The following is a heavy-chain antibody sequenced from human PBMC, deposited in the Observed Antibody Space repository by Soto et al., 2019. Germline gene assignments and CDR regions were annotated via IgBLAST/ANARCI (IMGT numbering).Heavy chain of an antibody. D-gene: IGHD3-10*01. CDR2: ISWNSGSI. J-gene: IGHJ4*02. Sequence: EVQLVESGGGLVQPGRSLRLSCAASGFTFDDYAMHWVRQAPGKGLEWVSGISWNSGSIGYADSVKGRFTISRDNAKNSLYLQMNSLRAEDTALYYCAKDVYGSGSYADYWGQGTLVTVSS. CDR3: AKDVYGSGSYADY. CDR1: GFTFDDYA. V-gene: IGHV3-9*01.